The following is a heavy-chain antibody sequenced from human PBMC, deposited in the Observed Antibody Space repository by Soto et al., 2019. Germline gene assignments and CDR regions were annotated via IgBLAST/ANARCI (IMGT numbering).Heavy chain of an antibody. CDR2: IYYSGST. D-gene: IGHD3-3*01. CDR3: ARDYDFWSGPNYGMDV. CDR1: GGSISSGDYY. Sequence: QVQLQESGTGLVKPSQTLSLTCTVSGGSISSGDYYWSWIRQPPGKGLEWIGYIYYSGSTYYNPSLKSRVTISVDTSKNQFSLKLSSVTAADTAVYYCARDYDFWSGPNYGMDVWGQGTTVTVSS. J-gene: IGHJ6*02. V-gene: IGHV4-30-4*01.